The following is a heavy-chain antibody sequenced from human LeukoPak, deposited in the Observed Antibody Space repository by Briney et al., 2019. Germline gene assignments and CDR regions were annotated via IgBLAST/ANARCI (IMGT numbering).Heavy chain of an antibody. Sequence: GGSLRLSCAVSGFPFSSHGMHWVRQAPGKGLEWVIFIRSDGSSNYYGDSVKGRFTLSRDNFKNTLSLQMNSLRAEDTAVYYCVRDRDWGFDYWGQGTLVTASS. CDR1: GFPFSSHG. D-gene: IGHD3/OR15-3a*01. V-gene: IGHV3-30*02. CDR2: IRSDGSSN. J-gene: IGHJ4*02. CDR3: VRDRDWGFDY.